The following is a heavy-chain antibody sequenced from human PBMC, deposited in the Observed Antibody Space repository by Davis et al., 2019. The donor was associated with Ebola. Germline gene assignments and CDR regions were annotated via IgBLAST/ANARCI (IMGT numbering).Heavy chain of an antibody. CDR2: IYYSGST. Sequence: SCTVSGGSISSGDYYWSWIRQPPGKGLEWIGYIYYSGSTYYNPSLKSRVTISVDTSKNQFSLKLSSVTAADTAVYYCATQPLAPVGHVYWGQGTLVTVSS. CDR3: ATQPLAPVGHVY. J-gene: IGHJ4*02. CDR1: GGSISSGDYY. V-gene: IGHV4-30-4*01.